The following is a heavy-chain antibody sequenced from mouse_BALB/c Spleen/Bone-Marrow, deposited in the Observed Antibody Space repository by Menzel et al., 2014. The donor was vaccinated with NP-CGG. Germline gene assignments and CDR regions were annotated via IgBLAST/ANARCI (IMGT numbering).Heavy chain of an antibody. J-gene: IGHJ4*01. CDR2: IWSDGNT. Sequence: VNLVESGPGLVSPSQSLSITCTVSGFSLTSYGLHWVRQPPGKGLEWLVVIWSDGNTTYNSALKSRLSISKDNSKSQVFLKMNSLQTDDTAMYYCARNPYGNYAMDYWGQGTSVTVSS. D-gene: IGHD2-10*02. CDR1: GFSLTSYG. V-gene: IGHV2-6*02. CDR3: ARNPYGNYAMDY.